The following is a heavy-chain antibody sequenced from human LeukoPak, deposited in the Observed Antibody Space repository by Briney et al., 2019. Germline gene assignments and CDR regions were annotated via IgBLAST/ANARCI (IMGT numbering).Heavy chain of an antibody. CDR2: IKEDGSAE. CDR1: GFSFSSYW. D-gene: IGHD2-21*02. J-gene: IGHJ4*02. V-gene: IGHV3-7*03. CDR3: ARDAVRGGDCDY. Sequence: GGSLRPSCAASGFSFSSYWMKWVRQAPGEGPEWVANIKEDGSAEYYADSVKGRFTISRDNAKKSLYLQMNSLRAEDSAVYYCARDAVRGGDCDYWGQGTLVTVSS.